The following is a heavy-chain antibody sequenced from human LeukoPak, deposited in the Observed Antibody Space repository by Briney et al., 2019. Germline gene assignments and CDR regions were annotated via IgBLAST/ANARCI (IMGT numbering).Heavy chain of an antibody. J-gene: IGHJ5*02. Sequence: GGSLRLSCAASGFTFSSYAMSWVRQAPGKGLEWVSYISSSSSTIYYADSVKGRFTISRDNAKNSLYLQMNSLRAEDTAVYYCARDRRAAAGIWFDPWGQGNLVTVSS. D-gene: IGHD6-13*01. CDR3: ARDRRAAAGIWFDP. V-gene: IGHV3-48*01. CDR2: ISSSSSTI. CDR1: GFTFSSYA.